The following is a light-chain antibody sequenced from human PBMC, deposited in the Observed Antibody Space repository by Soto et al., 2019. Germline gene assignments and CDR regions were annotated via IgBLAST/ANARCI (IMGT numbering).Light chain of an antibody. J-gene: IGKJ1*01. CDR3: QQRSNWRRT. CDR2: DAS. Sequence: EIVVTQSPATLSLSPGERATLSCRASQSVSSYLAWYQQKPGQAPRLLIYDASNRATGIPARFSGSGSGTDFTLTISSLEPEDFAVYYCQQRSNWRRTFGQGTRVDIK. V-gene: IGKV3-11*01. CDR1: QSVSSY.